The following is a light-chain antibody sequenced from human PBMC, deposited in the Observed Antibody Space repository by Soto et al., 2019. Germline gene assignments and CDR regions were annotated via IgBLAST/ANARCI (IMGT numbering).Light chain of an antibody. CDR1: QDLTSW. V-gene: IGKV1-12*01. Sequence: DIQITQSPTSLSSWVLDKVTITCRASQDLTSWLAWYQQKPGKAPKLLISGASSLQSGVPSRFSGSGSGTDFTLTISRLQPEDFATYYCQQDHSSPLTFGGGTKVDI. CDR3: QQDHSSPLT. J-gene: IGKJ4*01. CDR2: GAS.